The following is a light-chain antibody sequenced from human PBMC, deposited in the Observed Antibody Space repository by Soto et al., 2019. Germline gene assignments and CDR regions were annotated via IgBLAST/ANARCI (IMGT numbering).Light chain of an antibody. Sequence: ETVLTQSPGTLSLSPGERATVSCRASQSVGGSSLAWYQQRPGQAPRLLTLGASSRATGIPERFSGSGSGTDFTLTISRLQPEDFALYYCQQSGSSPITFGQGTRLEIK. CDR2: GAS. J-gene: IGKJ5*01. CDR3: QQSGSSPIT. CDR1: QSVGGSS. V-gene: IGKV3-20*01.